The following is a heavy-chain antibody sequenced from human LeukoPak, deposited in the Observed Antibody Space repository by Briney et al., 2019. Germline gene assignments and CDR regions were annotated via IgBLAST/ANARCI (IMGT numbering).Heavy chain of an antibody. CDR2: INPKRGCI. V-gene: IGHV1-2*02. D-gene: IGHD4-11*01. CDR1: GYTFTGYY. CDR3: VGGITVTHDTPWAADFDY. Sequence: ASVKVSCVASGYTFTGYYMHWVRQAPGQGVEWMGWINPKRGCIKDARKFQGRINMTSDTYISTAYMERSRLNSDDPAVYYWVGGITVTHDTPWAADFDYWGQGTLVTVSS. J-gene: IGHJ4*02.